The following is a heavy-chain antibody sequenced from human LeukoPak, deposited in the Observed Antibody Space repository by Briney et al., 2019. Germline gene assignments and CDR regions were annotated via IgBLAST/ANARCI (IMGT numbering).Heavy chain of an antibody. CDR2: ISPTGSTT. J-gene: IGHJ4*02. Sequence: GGCLRLSCTASGFSFSGHWMHWARQLPGKGLVWVSRISPTGSTTSYADSVKGRFTVSRDNAKNTLYLQVNNLRAEDTAVYYCARGPNSNWSGLDFWGQGTLLTVSS. CDR3: ARGPNSNWSGLDF. D-gene: IGHD6-6*01. V-gene: IGHV3-74*01. CDR1: GFSFSGHW.